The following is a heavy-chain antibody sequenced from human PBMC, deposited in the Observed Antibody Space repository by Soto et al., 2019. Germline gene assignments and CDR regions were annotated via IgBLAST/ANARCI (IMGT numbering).Heavy chain of an antibody. D-gene: IGHD2-15*01. CDR2: TYYRSKWYN. CDR3: ARDLHRYCSGGSCYSGLGDAFDI. Sequence: QSPTLSLTCAISGDSVSSNSAAWNWIRQSPSRGLEWLGRTYYRSKWYNDYAVSVKSRITINPDTSKNQFSLQLNSVTPEDTAVYYCARDLHRYCSGGSCYSGLGDAFDIWGQGTMVTVSS. V-gene: IGHV6-1*01. J-gene: IGHJ3*02. CDR1: GDSVSSNSAA.